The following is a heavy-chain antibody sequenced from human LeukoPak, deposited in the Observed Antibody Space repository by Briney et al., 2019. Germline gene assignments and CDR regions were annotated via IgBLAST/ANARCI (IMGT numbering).Heavy chain of an antibody. CDR2: ISAYNGNT. V-gene: IGHV1-18*01. J-gene: IGHJ4*02. Sequence: ASVKVSCKASGYTFTSYGISWVRQAPGQGLEWMGWISAYNGNTNYAQKLQGRVTMTTDTSTSTAYMELRSLRSDDTAVHYCARVVDYYDSSGYYDLDYWGQGTLVTVSS. CDR1: GYTFTSYG. D-gene: IGHD3-22*01. CDR3: ARVVDYYDSSGYYDLDY.